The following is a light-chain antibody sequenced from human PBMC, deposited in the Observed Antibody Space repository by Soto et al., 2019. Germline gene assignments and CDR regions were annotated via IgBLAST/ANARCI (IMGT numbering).Light chain of an antibody. CDR1: QSVSSSY. Sequence: EIVLTQSPGTLSLSPGERATLSCRASQSVSSSYLAWYQQKPGQAPRLLIYGASSRATGIPDRFSGSGSGTGFTLTTSRLEPEDFAVYYCQQYGSSFLTFGGGTKVEIK. CDR3: QQYGSSFLT. V-gene: IGKV3-20*01. CDR2: GAS. J-gene: IGKJ4*01.